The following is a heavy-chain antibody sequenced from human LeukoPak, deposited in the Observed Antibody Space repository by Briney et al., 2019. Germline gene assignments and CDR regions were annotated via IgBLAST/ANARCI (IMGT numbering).Heavy chain of an antibody. V-gene: IGHV4-39*07. D-gene: IGHD3-22*01. Sequence: PSETLSLTCTVSGGSISSSSYYWGWIRQPPGKGLEWIGSIYYSGSTYYNPSLKSRVTISVDTSKNQFSLKLSSVTAADTAVYYCARVVGDDSSGYLDWFDPWGQGTLVTVSS. CDR1: GGSISSSSYY. J-gene: IGHJ5*02. CDR3: ARVVGDDSSGYLDWFDP. CDR2: IYYSGST.